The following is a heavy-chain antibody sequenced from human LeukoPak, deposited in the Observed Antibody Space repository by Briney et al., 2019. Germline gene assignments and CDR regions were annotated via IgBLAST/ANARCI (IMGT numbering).Heavy chain of an antibody. V-gene: IGHV1-2*02. D-gene: IGHD5-12*01. CDR1: GYTFTGYY. CDR3: ARDQSSGYSGYETDY. CDR2: INPNSGGT. Sequence: ASVKVSCKASGYTFTGYYMHWVRQAPGQGLEWMGWINPNSGGTNYAQKFQGRVTMTRDTSISTAYMELSRLRSEDTAVYYCARDQSSGYSGYETDYWGQGTLVTVSS. J-gene: IGHJ4*02.